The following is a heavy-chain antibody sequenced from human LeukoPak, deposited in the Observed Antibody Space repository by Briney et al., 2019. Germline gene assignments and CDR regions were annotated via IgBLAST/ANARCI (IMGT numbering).Heavy chain of an antibody. Sequence: GGSLRLSCAASGFTFSSYAMSWVRQAPGKGLEWVSAISGSGGSTYYADSVKGRFTISRDNSKNTLYLQMNSLRAEDTAVYYCAKDAEYFDWLLYYFDYWGQGTLVTVSS. V-gene: IGHV3-23*01. CDR3: AKDAEYFDWLLYYFDY. CDR1: GFTFSSYA. J-gene: IGHJ4*02. D-gene: IGHD3-9*01. CDR2: ISGSGGST.